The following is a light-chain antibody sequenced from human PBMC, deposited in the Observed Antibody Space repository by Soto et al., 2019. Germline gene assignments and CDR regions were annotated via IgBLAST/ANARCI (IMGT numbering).Light chain of an antibody. V-gene: IGLV2-14*03. CDR1: SSDVGSYDY. J-gene: IGLJ1*01. CDR3: CAYSTSGTHV. CDR2: DVN. Sequence: QSALTQPASVSGSPGQSITFSCTGTSSDVGSYDYVSWHQQHPGKAPKLIIYDVNNRPSGVPSRFSGSKSGNTASLIISGLQTEHEADFYCCAYSTSGTHVFGTGTKVTVL.